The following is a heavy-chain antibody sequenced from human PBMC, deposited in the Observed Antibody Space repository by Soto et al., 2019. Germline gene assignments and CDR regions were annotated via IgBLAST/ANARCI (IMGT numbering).Heavy chain of an antibody. CDR3: AKGTNYYYGMDV. Sequence: LRLSCAASGFTFSSYAMSWVRQAPGKGLEWVSAISGSGGSTYYADSVKGRFTISRDNSKNTLYLQMNSLRAEDTAVYYCAKGTNYYYGMDVWGQGTTVTVSS. V-gene: IGHV3-23*01. CDR2: ISGSGGST. CDR1: GFTFSSYA. D-gene: IGHD4-17*01. J-gene: IGHJ6*02.